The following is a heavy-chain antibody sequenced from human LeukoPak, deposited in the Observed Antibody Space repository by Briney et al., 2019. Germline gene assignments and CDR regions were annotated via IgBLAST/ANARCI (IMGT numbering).Heavy chain of an antibody. CDR1: SVSFSGYY. Sequence: SETLSLTCAVYSVSFSGYYWSWIRQPPGKGLEWIGEINHSGSTNYNPSLKSRVTISVDTSKNQFSLKLSSVTAADTAVYYCARESMNWFDPWGQGTLVTVSS. J-gene: IGHJ5*02. CDR2: INHSGST. D-gene: IGHD2/OR15-2a*01. V-gene: IGHV4-34*01. CDR3: ARESMNWFDP.